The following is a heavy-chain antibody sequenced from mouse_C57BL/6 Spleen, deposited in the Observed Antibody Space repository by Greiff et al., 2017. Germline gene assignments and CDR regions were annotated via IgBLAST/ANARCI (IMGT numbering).Heavy chain of an antibody. V-gene: IGHV10-1*01. Sequence: DVKLQESGGGLVQPKGSLKLSCAASGFSFNTYAMNWVRQAPGKGLEWVARIRSKSNNYATYYADSVKDRFTISRDDSESMLYLQMNNLKTEDTAMYYCVRQGGYYYGSSYVDYFDYWGQGTTLTVSS. CDR1: GFSFNTYA. CDR2: IRSKSNNYAT. CDR3: VRQGGYYYGSSYVDYFDY. D-gene: IGHD1-1*01. J-gene: IGHJ2*01.